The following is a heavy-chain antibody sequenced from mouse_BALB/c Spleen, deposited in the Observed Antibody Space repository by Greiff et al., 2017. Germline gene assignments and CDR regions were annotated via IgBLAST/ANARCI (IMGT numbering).Heavy chain of an antibody. CDR3: AREGLRAMDY. V-gene: IGHV1-4*02. D-gene: IGHD2-4*01. Sequence: VQLQQSAAELARPGASVKMSCKASGYTFTSYTMYWVKQRPGQGLEWIGYINPSSGYTEYNQKFKDKTTLTADKSSSTAYMQLSSLTSEDSAVYYCAREGLRAMDYWGQGTSVTVSS. CDR2: INPSSGYT. CDR1: GYTFTSYT. J-gene: IGHJ4*01.